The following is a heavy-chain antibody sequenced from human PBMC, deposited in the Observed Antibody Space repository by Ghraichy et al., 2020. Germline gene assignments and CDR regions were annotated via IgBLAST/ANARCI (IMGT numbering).Heavy chain of an antibody. CDR3: AREFPPRHITIFDVVMKYGSFDS. Sequence: SETLSLTCAVYGGSFEDYYWLWFRQAPGMGLEWIGEINRSGRIKYNPSLSGRATMSLDASKNQFYLRLSSVTAADTAIYYCAREFPPRHITIFDVVMKYGSFDSWGQGTLVTVSS. CDR1: GGSFEDYY. J-gene: IGHJ5*01. D-gene: IGHD3-3*01. V-gene: IGHV4-34*01. CDR2: INRSGRI.